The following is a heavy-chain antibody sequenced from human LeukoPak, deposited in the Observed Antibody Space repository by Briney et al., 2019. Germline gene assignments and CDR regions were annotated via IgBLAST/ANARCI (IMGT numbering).Heavy chain of an antibody. CDR2: IKQDESQK. CDR3: ARELGLSSSWYSPIDYYGMDV. Sequence: GGSLRLSCVASGFTFNNYWMTWVRQAPGKGLEWVTNIKQDESQKNYIDSVKGRFTISRDNAKNSLYLQMNSLRAEDTAVYYCARELGLSSSWYSPIDYYGMDVWGQGTTVTVSS. D-gene: IGHD6-13*01. CDR1: GFTFNNYW. V-gene: IGHV3-7*01. J-gene: IGHJ6*02.